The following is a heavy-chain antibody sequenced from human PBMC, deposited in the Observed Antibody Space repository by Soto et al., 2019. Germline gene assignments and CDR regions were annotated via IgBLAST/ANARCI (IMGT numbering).Heavy chain of an antibody. CDR2: IYYSGST. Sequence: QVQLQESGPGLVKPSQTLSLTCTVSGGSISSGGYYWSWIRQHPGKGLEWIRYIYYSGSTYYNPSLKSRVTISVDTSKNQFSLKLSSVTAADTAVYYCARGVYYYGSGRCPHFDPWGQGTLVTVSS. CDR3: ARGVYYYGSGRCPHFDP. J-gene: IGHJ5*02. CDR1: GGSISSGGYY. V-gene: IGHV4-31*03. D-gene: IGHD3-10*01.